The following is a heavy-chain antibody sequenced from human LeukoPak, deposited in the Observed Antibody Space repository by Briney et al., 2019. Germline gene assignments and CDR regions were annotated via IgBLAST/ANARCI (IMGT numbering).Heavy chain of an antibody. CDR2: IYYSGST. V-gene: IGHV4-59*01. Sequence: PSETLSLTRTVSGGSISSNYWSWIRQPPGKGLEWIGYIYYSGSTYYNPSLKSRVTISAETSKNQFSLRLNSVTAADTAMYYCARWIPSGSSFDYWGQGNLVTVSS. D-gene: IGHD2-15*01. CDR3: ARWIPSGSSFDY. J-gene: IGHJ4*02. CDR1: GGSISSNY.